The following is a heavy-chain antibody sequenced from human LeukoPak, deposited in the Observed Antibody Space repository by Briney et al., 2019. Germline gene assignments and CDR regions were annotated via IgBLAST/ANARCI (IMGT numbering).Heavy chain of an antibody. CDR2: ISSSSSYI. D-gene: IGHD6-19*01. V-gene: IGHV3-21*01. CDR1: GFTFSSYG. J-gene: IGHJ4*02. Sequence: GGSLRLSCAASGFTFSSYGMSWVRQAPGKGLEWVSSISSSSSYIYYADSVKGRFTISRDNAKNSLYLQMNSLRAEDTAVYYCARDRIAVAAPLDYWGQRTLVTVSS. CDR3: ARDRIAVAAPLDY.